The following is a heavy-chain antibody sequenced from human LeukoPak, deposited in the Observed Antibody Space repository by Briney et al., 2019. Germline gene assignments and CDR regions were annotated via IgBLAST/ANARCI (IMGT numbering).Heavy chain of an antibody. CDR2: ISSSSSYI. D-gene: IGHD2-15*01. CDR1: GFTFSSYS. J-gene: IGHJ3*02. Sequence: GGSLRLSCAASGFTFSSYSMNWVRQAPGKGLEWVSSISSSSSYIYYADSVKGRFTISRDNAKNSLYLQMNSLRAEDTAVYYCAREYCSGGSCYSDAFDIWGQGTMVTVSP. V-gene: IGHV3-21*01. CDR3: AREYCSGGSCYSDAFDI.